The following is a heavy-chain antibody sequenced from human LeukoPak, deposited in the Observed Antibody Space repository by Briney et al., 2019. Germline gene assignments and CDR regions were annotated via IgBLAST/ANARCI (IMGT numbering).Heavy chain of an antibody. J-gene: IGHJ4*02. CDR2: IYHSGST. D-gene: IGHD3-16*02. CDR1: GYSISSGYY. CDR3: AREKSRLGELSLIDY. Sequence: SETLSLXCTVSGYSISSGYYWGWIRQPPGKGLEWIGSIYHSGSTYYNPSLKSRVTISVDTSKNQFSLKLSSVTAADTAVYYCAREKSRLGELSLIDYWGQGTLVTVSS. V-gene: IGHV4-38-2*02.